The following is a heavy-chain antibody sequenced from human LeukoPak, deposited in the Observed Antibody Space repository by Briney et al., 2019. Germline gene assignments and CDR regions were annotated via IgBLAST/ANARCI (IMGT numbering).Heavy chain of an antibody. CDR2: ISSSSSYI. CDR1: GFTFSSYS. CDR3: ARGDSSGYYFDY. V-gene: IGHV3-21*01. Sequence: GGSLRLSCAASGFTFSSYSMNWVRQAPGKGLEWVSSISSSSSYIYYADSVKSRFTISRDNAKNSLYLQMNSLRAEDTAVYYCARGDSSGYYFDYWGQGTLVTVSS. D-gene: IGHD3-22*01. J-gene: IGHJ4*02.